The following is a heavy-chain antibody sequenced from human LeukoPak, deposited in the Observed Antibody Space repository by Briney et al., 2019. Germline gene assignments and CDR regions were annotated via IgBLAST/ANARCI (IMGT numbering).Heavy chain of an antibody. D-gene: IGHD3-3*01. V-gene: IGHV4-38-2*02. CDR2: IFHSGST. CDR3: ARPVYYDFWSGYYD. J-gene: IGHJ4*02. Sequence: SETLSLTCTVSGYSISSGHYWGWIRQPPGKGLEWIGSIFHSGSTYYNPSLKSRVTISVDTSKNQFSLKLSSVTAADTAVYYCARPVYYDFWSGYYDWGQGTLVTVSS. CDR1: GYSISSGHY.